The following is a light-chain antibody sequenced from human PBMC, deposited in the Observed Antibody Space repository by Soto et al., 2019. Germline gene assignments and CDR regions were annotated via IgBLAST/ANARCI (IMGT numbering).Light chain of an antibody. CDR2: GAS. V-gene: IGKV3-15*01. J-gene: IGKJ1*01. CDR1: QSVSSN. CDR3: QHYNNWPRT. Sequence: EIVMTQSPATLSVSPGERATLSCRASQSVSSNLAWYQQKPGQAPRLLIYGASTRATGLPARFSGSGSRKVFTLTISRLQSEDFAFYYCQHYNNWPRTFGQGTKVEIK.